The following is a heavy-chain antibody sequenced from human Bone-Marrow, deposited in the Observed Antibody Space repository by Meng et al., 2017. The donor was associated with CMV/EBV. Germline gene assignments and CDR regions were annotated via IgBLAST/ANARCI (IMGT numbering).Heavy chain of an antibody. D-gene: IGHD3-3*01. CDR2: IRSKTNGGTP. Sequence: GESLKISCTTSGFSFGDYAINWVRQAPGKGLEWVGFIRSKTNGGTPEYAASVKGRFTISRDDSKSIAYLQMNSLKTDDTAVYYCRSSDFWSGGGFLVDIWGQGTLVTVSS. J-gene: IGHJ3*02. CDR1: GFSFGDYA. V-gene: IGHV3-49*04. CDR3: RSSDFWSGGGFLVDI.